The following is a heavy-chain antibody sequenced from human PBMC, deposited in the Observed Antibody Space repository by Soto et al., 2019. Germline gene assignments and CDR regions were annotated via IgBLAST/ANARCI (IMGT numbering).Heavy chain of an antibody. CDR2: LNGGTGQT. J-gene: IGHJ6*04. Sequence: ASVKVSCKASGYTFSTYAMHWVRQAPGQSLEWMGWLNGGTGQTRYSQKFQDRVIITRDTSASTGYMELSSLTSEETAVYYCARGKGKEEKYFYYGVDIWGEGTAVTVSS. CDR1: GYTFSTYA. V-gene: IGHV1-3*01. CDR3: ARGKGKEEKYFYYGVDI.